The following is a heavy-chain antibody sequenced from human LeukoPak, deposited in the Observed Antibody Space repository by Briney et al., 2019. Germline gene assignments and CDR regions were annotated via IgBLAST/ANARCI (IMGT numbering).Heavy chain of an antibody. CDR2: IYSGGST. CDR3: SNAFDY. V-gene: IGHV3-53*01. Sequence: GGSLRLSCAASGFIVSSNYMSWVRQAPGKGLEWVSVIYSGGSTFYADSVRGRFTISSDNSKNTLYLQMNSLRSEDTAVYYCSNAFDYWGQGTLVTVSS. CDR1: GFIVSSNY. D-gene: IGHD4-11*01. J-gene: IGHJ4*02.